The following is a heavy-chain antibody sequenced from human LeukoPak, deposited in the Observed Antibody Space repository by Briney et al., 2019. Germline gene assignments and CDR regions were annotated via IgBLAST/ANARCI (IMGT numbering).Heavy chain of an antibody. Sequence: GGSLRLPCAASGFIFSNYAMHWVRQAPGKGLEWEAVISSDGSKKDHADSVKGRFTISRDNAKNSLYLQMNSLRAEDTAMYYCAKVGTRMVTIVAPYYMDVWGKGTTVTVSS. CDR2: ISSDGSKK. J-gene: IGHJ6*03. CDR1: GFIFSNYA. CDR3: AKVGTRMVTIVAPYYMDV. V-gene: IGHV3-30*04. D-gene: IGHD5-24*01.